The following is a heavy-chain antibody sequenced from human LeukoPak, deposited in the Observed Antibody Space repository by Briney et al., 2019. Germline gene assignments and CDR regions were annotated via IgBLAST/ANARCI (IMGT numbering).Heavy chain of an antibody. CDR2: IYYSGST. CDR3: ARDSVVVVAATQDYYYYGMDV. CDR1: GGSISSYY. J-gene: IGHJ6*02. V-gene: IGHV4-59*01. D-gene: IGHD2-15*01. Sequence: SETLSLTCTVSGGSISSYYWSWIRQPPGKGLEWIGYIYYSGSTNYNPSLKSRVTISVVTSKNPFSLKLSSVTAADTAVYYCARDSVVVVAATQDYYYYGMDVWGQGTTVTVSS.